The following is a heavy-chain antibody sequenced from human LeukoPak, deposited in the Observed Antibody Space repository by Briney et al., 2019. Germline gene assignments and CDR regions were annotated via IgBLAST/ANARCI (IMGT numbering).Heavy chain of an antibody. CDR1: GFTFSSDA. D-gene: IGHD6-19*01. Sequence: GGSLRLSCAASGFTFSSDAMSWVRQAPGKGLEWVSVIYSGGSTYYADSVKGRFTISRDNSKNTLYLQMNSLRAEDTAVYYCARGAQQWLVDWGQGTLVTVSS. CDR3: ARGAQQWLVD. CDR2: IYSGGST. J-gene: IGHJ4*02. V-gene: IGHV3-66*01.